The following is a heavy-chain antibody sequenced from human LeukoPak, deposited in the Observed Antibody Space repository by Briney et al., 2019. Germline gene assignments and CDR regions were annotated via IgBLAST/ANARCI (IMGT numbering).Heavy chain of an antibody. J-gene: IGHJ6*02. V-gene: IGHV1-69*13. CDR1: GGTFSSYA. CDR3: ARDSGVHVRDSSGYSLRGYYYYGMDV. Sequence: ASVKVSCKASGGTFSSYAISWVRQAPGQGLEWMGGIIPIFGTANYAQKFQGRVTITAGESTSTAYMELSSLRSEDTAVYYCARDSGVHVRDSSGYSLRGYYYYGMDVWGQGTTVTVSS. D-gene: IGHD3-22*01. CDR2: IIPIFGTA.